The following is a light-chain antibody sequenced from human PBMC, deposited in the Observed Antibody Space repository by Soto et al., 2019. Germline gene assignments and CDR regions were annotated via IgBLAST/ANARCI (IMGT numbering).Light chain of an antibody. CDR2: AAS. V-gene: IGKV1-27*01. J-gene: IGKJ1*01. Sequence: DIPMTQSPSSLSASVGDRVTITCRASQGISNYLAWYQQKPGKVPKLLIYAASTLQSGVPSRFSGSGSRTDFTLTISSLQPEDVATYYCQKYNSPRWTFGQGTKVEIK. CDR3: QKYNSPRWT. CDR1: QGISNY.